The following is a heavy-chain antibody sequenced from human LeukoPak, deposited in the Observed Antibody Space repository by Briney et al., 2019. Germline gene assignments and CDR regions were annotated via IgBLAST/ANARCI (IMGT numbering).Heavy chain of an antibody. CDR3: AKEGAYPIITYDS. D-gene: IGHD3-10*01. CDR1: GFTFSSYW. Sequence: PGGSLRLSCAASGFTFSSYWMNWVRQAPGKGLEWVANIKRDGNEKNYADSVRGRFTISRDNAKNSLYLQMDSLRAEDTGVYYCAKEGAYPIITYDSWGQGALVTVSS. CDR2: IKRDGNEK. J-gene: IGHJ5*01. V-gene: IGHV3-7*01.